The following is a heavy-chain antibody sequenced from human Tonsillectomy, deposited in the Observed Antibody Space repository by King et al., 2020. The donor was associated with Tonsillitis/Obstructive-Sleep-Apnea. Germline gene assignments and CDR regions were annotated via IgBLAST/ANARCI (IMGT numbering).Heavy chain of an antibody. Sequence: QLVQSGGGVVQPGRSLRVSCSASGFTFSNHGMHWVRQAPGKGLEGVALLWDDGTDKYYADSVKGRFTISRDNSKNTLYLQMNSLRAEDTAVYYCVRDLDDTASHFDYWGQGTLVTVSS. D-gene: IGHD2-21*02. J-gene: IGHJ4*02. CDR3: VRDLDDTASHFDY. V-gene: IGHV3-33*01. CDR1: GFTFSNHG. CDR2: LWDDGTDK.